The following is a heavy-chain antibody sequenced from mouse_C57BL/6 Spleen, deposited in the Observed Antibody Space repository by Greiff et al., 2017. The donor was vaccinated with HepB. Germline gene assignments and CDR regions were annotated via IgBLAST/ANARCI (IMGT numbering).Heavy chain of an antibody. CDR1: GYTFTDYN. Sequence: VQLKQSGPELVKPGASVKMSCKASGYTFTDYNMHWVKQSHGKSLEWIGYINPNNGGTSYNQKFKGKATLTVNKSSSTAYMELRSLTSEDSAVYYCAREGDWLYFDYWGQGTTLTVSS. J-gene: IGHJ2*01. V-gene: IGHV1-22*01. CDR3: AREGDWLYFDY. D-gene: IGHD1-2*01. CDR2: INPNNGGT.